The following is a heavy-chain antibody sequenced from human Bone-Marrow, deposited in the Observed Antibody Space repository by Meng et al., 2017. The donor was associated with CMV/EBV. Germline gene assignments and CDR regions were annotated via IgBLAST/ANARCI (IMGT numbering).Heavy chain of an antibody. Sequence: GESLKISCAASGFTLSNYWMGWVRQAPGKGLEWVAVISYDGSNKYYADSVKGRFTISRDNSKNTLYLQMNSLRAEDTAVYYCARDFSRMDVWGQGTTVTVSS. CDR1: GFTLSNYW. CDR2: ISYDGSNK. CDR3: ARDFSRMDV. J-gene: IGHJ6*02. V-gene: IGHV3-30-3*01. D-gene: IGHD2/OR15-2a*01.